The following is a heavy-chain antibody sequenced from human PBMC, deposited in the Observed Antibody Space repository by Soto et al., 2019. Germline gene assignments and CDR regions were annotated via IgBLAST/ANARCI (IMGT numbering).Heavy chain of an antibody. V-gene: IGHV1-18*01. CDR3: ARGGQECSSTRCAYIYDGLDV. D-gene: IGHD2-2*01. CDR2: ISAYNGNK. J-gene: IGHJ6*02. Sequence: ASVKVSCKASGYTFSHYGIGWVRQAPGQGLEWMGWISAYNGNKHSAEKLQGRITMTTDTSTSTADMELRSLASDDTAVYYCARGGQECSSTRCAYIYDGLDVWGQGTTVTVS. CDR1: GYTFSHYG.